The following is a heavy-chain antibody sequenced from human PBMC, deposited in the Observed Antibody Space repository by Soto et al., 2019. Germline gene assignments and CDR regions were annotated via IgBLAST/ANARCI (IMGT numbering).Heavy chain of an antibody. CDR3: TRVVKQKSGDSDY. CDR1: GFTFSGSA. CDR2: IRTEPYSYAA. Sequence: EVQLVESGGDLVQPGGSLKLSCAASGFTFSGSAMQWVRQASGKGLEWVGRIRTEPYSYAAAYAAAVKGRFTIYRDDSNNTAYLQMNSLTAEATADYYCTRVVKQKSGDSDYWGQGTLVTVSS. D-gene: IGHD2-15*01. V-gene: IGHV3-73*01. J-gene: IGHJ4*02.